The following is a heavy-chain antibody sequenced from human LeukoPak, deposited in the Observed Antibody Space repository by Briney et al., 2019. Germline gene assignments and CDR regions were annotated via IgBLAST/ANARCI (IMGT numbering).Heavy chain of an antibody. D-gene: IGHD3-22*01. Sequence: PGGSLRLSCAASGFTSSDYYMNWIRQAPGKGLEWVSYISSSGTTIYYADSVKGRFTISRDNAKNSLYLQMNSLRAEDTAVYYCAREYDSSGYPFDCWGQGTLVTVSS. CDR1: GFTSSDYY. V-gene: IGHV3-11*04. CDR2: ISSSGTTI. CDR3: AREYDSSGYPFDC. J-gene: IGHJ4*02.